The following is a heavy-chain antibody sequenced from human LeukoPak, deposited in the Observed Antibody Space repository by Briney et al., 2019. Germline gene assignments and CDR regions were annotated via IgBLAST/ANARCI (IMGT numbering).Heavy chain of an antibody. J-gene: IGHJ4*02. CDR1: GYTFTGYY. D-gene: IGHD2-21*02. V-gene: IGHV1-2*06. CDR2: INPNSGGT. CDR3: ARDDGKVTHLDY. Sequence: GASVKVSCKASGYTFTGYYMHWVRQAPGQGLEWMGRINPNSGGTNYAQKFQGRVTMTRDTSISTAYMELSRLRSGDTAVYYCARDDGKVTHLDYWGQGTLVSVSS.